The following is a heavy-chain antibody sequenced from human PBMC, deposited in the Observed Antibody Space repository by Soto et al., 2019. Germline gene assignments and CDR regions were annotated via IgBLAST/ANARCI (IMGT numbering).Heavy chain of an antibody. CDR2: MNPNSGNT. D-gene: IGHD4-17*01. V-gene: IGHV1-8*01. Sequence: ASVKVSCKASGYTFSDFDINWLRQATGQGLEWMGWMNPNSGNTGYAQKFQGRVTMTRNTSISTAYMELSSLRSEDTAVYYCARGSVTTDGWFDPWGQGTLVTVSS. CDR1: GYTFSDFD. CDR3: ARGSVTTDGWFDP. J-gene: IGHJ5*02.